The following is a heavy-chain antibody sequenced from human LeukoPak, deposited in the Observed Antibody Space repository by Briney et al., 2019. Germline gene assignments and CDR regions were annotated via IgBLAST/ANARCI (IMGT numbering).Heavy chain of an antibody. J-gene: IGHJ3*02. V-gene: IGHV3-7*01. D-gene: IGHD2-21*02. Sequence: QPGGSLRLSCAASGFTFSNYWMSWVRQAPGKGLEWVANIKQDGSEKYYVDSVKGRFTISRDNAKNALYLQMNSLRAEDTAVYYCASTYVVVTAVRDAFHIWGQGTMVTVSS. CDR1: GFTFSNYW. CDR3: ASTYVVVTAVRDAFHI. CDR2: IKQDGSEK.